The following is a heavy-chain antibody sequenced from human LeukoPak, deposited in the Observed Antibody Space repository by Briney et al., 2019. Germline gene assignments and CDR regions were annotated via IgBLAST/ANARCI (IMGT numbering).Heavy chain of an antibody. V-gene: IGHV4-59*01. CDR2: IYYSGST. J-gene: IGHJ3*02. CDR3: ATGAVAGSFDI. CDR1: GGFISSYY. D-gene: IGHD6-19*01. Sequence: LETLSLTCTVSGGFISSYYWSWIRQSPGKGLEWIGYIYYSGSTNYNPSLKSRVTISIDTSKNQFSLKLKSVTTADTAVYYCATGAVAGSFDIWGQGTMLIVSS.